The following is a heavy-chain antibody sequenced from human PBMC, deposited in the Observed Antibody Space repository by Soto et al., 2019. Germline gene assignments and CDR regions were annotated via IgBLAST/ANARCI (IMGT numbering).Heavy chain of an antibody. CDR3: ARVGNWGHGSYSTLFDL. Sequence: VKVSSKASGSPFINYALIWVRQAPGQGLEWMGQVIPIFGTTNYAQKFQCRVTLTADKSTGTAYMDLTSLTVEDTAVYYCARVGNWGHGSYSTLFDLWGQGTRGIVS. CDR2: VIPIFGTT. CDR1: GSPFINYA. V-gene: IGHV1-69*06. J-gene: IGHJ4*02. D-gene: IGHD1-26*01.